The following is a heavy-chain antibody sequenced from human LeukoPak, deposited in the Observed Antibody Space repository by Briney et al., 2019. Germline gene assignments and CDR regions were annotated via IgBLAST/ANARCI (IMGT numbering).Heavy chain of an antibody. CDR2: IYYSGST. CDR3: ARVGWYYDSSGYCYYFDY. CDR1: GGSISSYY. Sequence: PSETLSLTCTVSGGSISSYYWRWIRQPPGKGLEWIGYIYYSGSTNCNPSLKSRVTISVDTSKNQFSLKLSSVTAADTAVYYCARVGWYYDSSGYCYYFDYWGQGTLVTVSS. V-gene: IGHV4-59*01. D-gene: IGHD3-22*01. J-gene: IGHJ4*02.